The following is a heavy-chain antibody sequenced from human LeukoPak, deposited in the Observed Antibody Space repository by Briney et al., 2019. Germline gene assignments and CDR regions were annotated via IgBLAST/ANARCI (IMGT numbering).Heavy chain of an antibody. CDR3: AKDAAGPEY. Sequence: GGSLRLSCAASGHTFSDYSMTWVRQAPGKGLFWVSGISAGGGSTYYADSVKGRFTISRDNSRNTLYLQMNSLRVEDTAVYYCAKDAAGPEYWGQGTLVTVSS. V-gene: IGHV3-23*01. J-gene: IGHJ4*02. CDR1: GHTFSDYS. D-gene: IGHD6-13*01. CDR2: ISAGGGST.